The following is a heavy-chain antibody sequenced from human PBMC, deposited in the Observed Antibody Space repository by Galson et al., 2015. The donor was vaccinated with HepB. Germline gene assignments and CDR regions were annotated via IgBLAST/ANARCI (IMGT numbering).Heavy chain of an antibody. CDR3: ARDRRSTMIEPYGMDV. Sequence: SVKVSCKASGYTFTSYGISWVRQAPGQGLEWMGWISAYNGNTNYAQKLQGRVTMTTDTSTSTAYMELRSLRSDDTAVYYCARDRRSTMIEPYGMDVWGQGTTVTVSS. CDR2: ISAYNGNT. CDR1: GYTFTSYG. D-gene: IGHD3-22*01. J-gene: IGHJ6*02. V-gene: IGHV1-18*04.